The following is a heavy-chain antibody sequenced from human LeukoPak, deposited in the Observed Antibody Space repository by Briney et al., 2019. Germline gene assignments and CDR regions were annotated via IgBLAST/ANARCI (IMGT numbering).Heavy chain of an antibody. CDR3: ARAGSGSYYLDY. V-gene: IGHV3-48*03. CDR1: GFTFSSSE. Sequence: GGSLRLSCAASGFTFSSSEMNWVRQAPGKGLEWVSYTSSSGTIIYYADYVKGRFTITRDNAENSLYLQMNSLRAEDTAVYYCARAGSGSYYLDYWGQGTLVTVSS. J-gene: IGHJ4*02. CDR2: TSSSGTII. D-gene: IGHD3-10*01.